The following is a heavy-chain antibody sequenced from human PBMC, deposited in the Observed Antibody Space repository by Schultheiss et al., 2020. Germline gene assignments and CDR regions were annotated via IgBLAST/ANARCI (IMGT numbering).Heavy chain of an antibody. Sequence: GESLKISCAASGFTFSSYAMSWVRQAPGKGLEWVSAISGSGGSTYYADSVKGRFTISRDNSKNTLYLQMNSLRAEDTAVYYCARGLTVTSDAFDIWGQGTMVTVSS. CDR2: ISGSGGST. CDR3: ARGLTVTSDAFDI. J-gene: IGHJ3*02. V-gene: IGHV3-23*01. CDR1: GFTFSSYA. D-gene: IGHD4-17*01.